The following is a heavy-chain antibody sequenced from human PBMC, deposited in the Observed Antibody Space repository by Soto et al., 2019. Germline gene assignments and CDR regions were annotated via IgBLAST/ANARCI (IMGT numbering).Heavy chain of an antibody. Sequence: VGSLRLSCAATGFTLRTNGMSWFRQAPGKGLEWVSSILGSGGDTYYADSLKGRFTISRDNSKNTLYLQLNSLGAEDTALYYCAGHGGYSYLGQGTLVTVSS. J-gene: IGHJ4*02. CDR2: ILGSGGDT. V-gene: IGHV3-23*01. D-gene: IGHD2-15*01. CDR1: GFTLRTNG. CDR3: AGHGGYSY.